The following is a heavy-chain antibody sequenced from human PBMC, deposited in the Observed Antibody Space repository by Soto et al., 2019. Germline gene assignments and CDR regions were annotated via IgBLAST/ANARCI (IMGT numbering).Heavy chain of an antibody. J-gene: IGHJ4*02. CDR1: GYTFTSYG. Sequence: QVQLVQSGAEVKKPGASVKVSCKASGYTFTSYGISWVRQAPGQGLEWMGWISAYNGNPHYAQKLQGRVTMTTDTSTSTAYMDLRSLRSDDTAVYYCARDGFLEEGVRGVIRAGFDYWGQGTLVTVSS. V-gene: IGHV1-18*04. D-gene: IGHD3-10*01. CDR2: ISAYNGNP. CDR3: ARDGFLEEGVRGVIRAGFDY.